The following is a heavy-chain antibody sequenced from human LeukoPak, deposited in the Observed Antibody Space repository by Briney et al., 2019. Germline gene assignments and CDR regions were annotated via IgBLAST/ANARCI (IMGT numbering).Heavy chain of an antibody. V-gene: IGHV4-38-2*02. CDR3: ARGRAPFDP. CDR1: GYSISCGYY. Sequence: SETLSLTCTVSGYSISCGYYWGWIRQPPGKGLEWIGSIYHSGRTFYNPSLKSRVTISVDTSKNQFSLKLSSVTAADTAVYYCARGRAPFDPWGQGTLVTVSS. J-gene: IGHJ5*02. CDR2: IYHSGRT.